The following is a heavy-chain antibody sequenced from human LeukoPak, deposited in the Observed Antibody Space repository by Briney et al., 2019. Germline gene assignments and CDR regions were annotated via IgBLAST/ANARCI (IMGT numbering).Heavy chain of an antibody. CDR2: ISYDGSNK. CDR3: GKGRTFDI. V-gene: IGHV3-30*18. Sequence: GGSPRLFCAASGFTFSSYGMHRVRQAPGKGLEWVAVISYDGSNKYYADSVKGRFTISRDNSKNTLYLQMNSLRAEDTAVYYCGKGRTFDIWGQGTMVTVSS. CDR1: GFTFSSYG. J-gene: IGHJ3*02.